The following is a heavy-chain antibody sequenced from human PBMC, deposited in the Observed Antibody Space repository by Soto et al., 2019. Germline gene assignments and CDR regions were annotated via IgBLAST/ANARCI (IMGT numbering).Heavy chain of an antibody. V-gene: IGHV1-69*01. CDR3: ASGASRWYPYFFDS. J-gene: IGHJ4*02. CDR2: IIPYYNTL. Sequence: QAQVVQSGAEVRKPGSSVKLSCKASEGTFNSYAIAWVRQAPGQGLEWMGGIIPYYNTLNYAQKFQDRVTITADDSTNTVYMEPSSLRADDTAVYFCASGASRWYPYFFDSLAQGTLVTVSS. D-gene: IGHD6-13*01. CDR1: EGTFNSYA.